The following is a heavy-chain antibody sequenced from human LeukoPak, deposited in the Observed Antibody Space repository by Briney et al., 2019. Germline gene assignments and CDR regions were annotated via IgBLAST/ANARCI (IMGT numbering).Heavy chain of an antibody. D-gene: IGHD1-26*01. J-gene: IGHJ3*02. CDR3: ARPHSNIVGAHNAFDI. CDR1: GYSFTSYW. Sequence: GESLRISCKGSGYSFTSYWIGWVRQMPGKGLEWMGIIYPGDSDTRYSPSFQGQVTISADKSINTAYLQWSSLKASDTAMYYCARPHSNIVGAHNAFDIWGQGTMVTVSS. V-gene: IGHV5-51*01. CDR2: IYPGDSDT.